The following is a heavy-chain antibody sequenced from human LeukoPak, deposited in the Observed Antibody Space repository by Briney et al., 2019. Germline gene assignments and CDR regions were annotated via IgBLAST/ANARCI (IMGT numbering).Heavy chain of an antibody. CDR3: ARHDWFDP. D-gene: IGHD3-3*01. CDR1: GFTFSSYS. CDR2: ISSSSSYI. J-gene: IGHJ5*02. V-gene: IGHV3-21*04. Sequence: GGSLRLSCAASGFTFSSYSMNWVRQAPGKGLEWVSSISSSSSYIYYADSVKGRFTISRDNSKNTLYLQMNSLRADDTAVYYCARHDWFDPWGQGTLVTVSS.